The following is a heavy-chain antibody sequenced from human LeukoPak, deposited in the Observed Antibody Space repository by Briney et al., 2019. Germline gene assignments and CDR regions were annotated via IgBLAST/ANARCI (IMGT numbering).Heavy chain of an antibody. Sequence: GGSLRLSCAASGFTFSSYAMSWVRQAPGKGLEWVSAISGSGGSTYYADSVKGRFTISRDNSKNTLYLQMNSLRAEDTAVYYCAELGKRNPSQPYWGQGILVTVSS. V-gene: IGHV3-23*01. CDR3: AELGKRNPSQPY. J-gene: IGHJ4*02. CDR1: GFTFSSYA. CDR2: ISGSGGST. D-gene: IGHD7-27*01.